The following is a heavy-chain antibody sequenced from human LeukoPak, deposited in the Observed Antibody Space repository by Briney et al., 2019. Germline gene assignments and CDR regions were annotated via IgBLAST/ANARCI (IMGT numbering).Heavy chain of an antibody. D-gene: IGHD5-18*01. V-gene: IGHV3-23*01. CDR3: AKDPGAYSYGYRFDY. Sequence: GGSLRLSCAASGFTFDDHGMSWVRQAPGKGLEWVSVISGSAGRTYYADSVKGRFTISRDNSKNTLYLQMNSLRAEDTAVYYCAKDPGAYSYGYRFDYWGQGTLVTVSS. J-gene: IGHJ4*02. CDR1: GFTFDDHG. CDR2: ISGSAGRT.